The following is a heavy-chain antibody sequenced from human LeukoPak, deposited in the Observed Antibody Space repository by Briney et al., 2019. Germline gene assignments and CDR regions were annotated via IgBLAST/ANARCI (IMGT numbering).Heavy chain of an antibody. J-gene: IGHJ3*02. Sequence: PGGSLRLSCTVSGFTVSSNSMSWVRQAPGKGLEWVSFIYSGTIHYSDSVKGRFTISRDNSKNTLYLQMNSLRAEDTAVYYCARPLVVVGAFDIWGQGTMVTVSS. D-gene: IGHD3-22*01. CDR1: GFTVSSNS. CDR3: ARPLVVVGAFDI. V-gene: IGHV3-53*01. CDR2: IYSGTI.